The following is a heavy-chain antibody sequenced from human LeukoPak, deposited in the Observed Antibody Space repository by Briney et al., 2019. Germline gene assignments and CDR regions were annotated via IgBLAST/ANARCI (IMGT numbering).Heavy chain of an antibody. D-gene: IGHD6-13*01. Sequence: SETLSLTCTDSGGSISSYYRSWIRQPAGKGLEWIGRIYTSGSTNYNPSLKSRVTMSVDTSKNQFSLKLSSVTAADTAVYYCARDSGSSRYYFDYWGQGTLVTVSS. CDR1: GGSISSYY. V-gene: IGHV4-4*07. CDR3: ARDSGSSRYYFDY. CDR2: IYTSGST. J-gene: IGHJ4*02.